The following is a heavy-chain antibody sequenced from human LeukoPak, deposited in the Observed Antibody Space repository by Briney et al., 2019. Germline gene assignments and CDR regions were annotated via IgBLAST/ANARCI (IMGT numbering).Heavy chain of an antibody. J-gene: IGHJ3*02. CDR2: IYTSGST. V-gene: IGHV4-61*02. CDR1: GGSISSSSYY. Sequence: PSETLSLTCTVSGGSISSSSYYWGWIRQPAGKGLEWIGRIYTSGSTNYNPSLKSRVTISVDTSKNQFSLKLSSVTAADTAVYYCARSGSWYIAFDIWGQGTMVTVSS. D-gene: IGHD6-13*01. CDR3: ARSGSWYIAFDI.